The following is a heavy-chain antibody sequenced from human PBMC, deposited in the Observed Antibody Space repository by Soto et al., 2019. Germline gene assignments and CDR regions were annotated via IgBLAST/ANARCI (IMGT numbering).Heavy chain of an antibody. CDR1: GGSISSGGYS. V-gene: IGHV4-30-2*01. D-gene: IGHD2-2*01. Sequence: QLQLQESGSGLVKPSQTLSLTCAVSGGSISSGGYSWSWIRQPPGKGLEWIGYIYHSGSTYYNPSLTSGVTIPVASSKNPFSLKLSSVTAADTAVSYCARVPDRWGQGTLVTVSS. J-gene: IGHJ5*02. CDR3: ARVPDR. CDR2: IYHSGST.